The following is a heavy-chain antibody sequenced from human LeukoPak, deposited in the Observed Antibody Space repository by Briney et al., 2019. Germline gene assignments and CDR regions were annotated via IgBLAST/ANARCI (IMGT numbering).Heavy chain of an antibody. CDR2: IYHSGST. CDR1: GYSISSGYY. Sequence: PSETLSLTCAGSGYSISSGYYWGWIRQPPGKGLEWIGSIYHSGSTYYNPSLKSRVSISVDTSKNQCSLKLSSVTAADTAVYYCARGDYDFWSGYYSTRPFFDYWGQGTLVTVSS. V-gene: IGHV4-38-2*01. J-gene: IGHJ4*02. D-gene: IGHD3-3*01. CDR3: ARGDYDFWSGYYSTRPFFDY.